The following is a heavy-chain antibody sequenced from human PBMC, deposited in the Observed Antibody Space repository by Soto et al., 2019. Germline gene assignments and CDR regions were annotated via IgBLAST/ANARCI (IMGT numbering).Heavy chain of an antibody. CDR3: ARGDCVGGSCYSLAGSFYYYMDV. CDR1: GFTFSNYW. J-gene: IGHJ6*03. D-gene: IGHD2-15*01. Sequence: EVKLVESGGGLVQPGGSLRLSCAASGFTFSNYWMYWVRQAPGQGLVWVSRIDSDGSVSRYADSVKGRLTISRYNVKNTLYLQMNSLRVEDTAVYYCARGDCVGGSCYSLAGSFYYYMDVWGKGTTVTVFS. CDR2: IDSDGSVS. V-gene: IGHV3-74*01.